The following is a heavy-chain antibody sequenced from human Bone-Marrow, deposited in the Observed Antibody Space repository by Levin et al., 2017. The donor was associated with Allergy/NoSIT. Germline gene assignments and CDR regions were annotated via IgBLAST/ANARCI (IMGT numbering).Heavy chain of an antibody. V-gene: IGHV3-30*18. CDR2: ILYDGSNK. CDR1: RLTFSSYA. D-gene: IGHD1-26*01. Sequence: GESLKISCEASRLTFSSYAMHWVRQAPGKGLEWVAFILYDGSNKYYADSVKGRFIISRDNSRNTLYLQMNSLRAEDTAVYYCAKDEGATRSYYLDYWGQGTLVTVSS. J-gene: IGHJ4*02. CDR3: AKDEGATRSYYLDY.